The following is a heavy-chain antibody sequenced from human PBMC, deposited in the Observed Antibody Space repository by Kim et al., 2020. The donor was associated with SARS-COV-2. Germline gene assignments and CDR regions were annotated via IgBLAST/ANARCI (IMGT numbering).Heavy chain of an antibody. V-gene: IGHV1-46*04. J-gene: IGHJ4*02. CDR2: IDPNDGAT. D-gene: IGHD3-10*01. CDR1: SDTFSSYM. CDR3: ARVFGTSTYNNVAY. Sequence: ASVKVSCKASSDTFSSYMIHWVRQAPGQGLEWVGIIDPNDGATSYAQKLQGRITMTRDTSSSTVYMSLRSLRFDDSAVYYCARVFGTSTYNNVAYWGQGT.